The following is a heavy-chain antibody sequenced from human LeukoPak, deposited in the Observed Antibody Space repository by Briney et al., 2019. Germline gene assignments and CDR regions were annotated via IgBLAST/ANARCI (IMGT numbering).Heavy chain of an antibody. CDR3: ARGPLYYDSSGYLDY. J-gene: IGHJ4*02. CDR1: GYTFTSYG. CDR2: ISAYNGNT. D-gene: IGHD3-22*01. V-gene: IGHV1-18*01. Sequence: ASVKVSCKASGYTFTSYGISWVRQAPGQGLEWMGWISAYNGNTNYAQTLQGRVTMTTDTSTSTAYMELRSLRSDDTAVYYCARGPLYYDSSGYLDYWGQGTLVTVSS.